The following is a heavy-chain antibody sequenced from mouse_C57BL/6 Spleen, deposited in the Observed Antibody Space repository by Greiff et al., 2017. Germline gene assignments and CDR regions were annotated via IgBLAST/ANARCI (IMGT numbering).Heavy chain of an antibody. Sequence: EVMLVESGGGLVQPGGSLSLSCAASGFTFTDYYMSWVRQPPGKALEWLGFLRNRANGYTTEYSASVKGRFTISRDNSQRIRYLKMNALRAEDSATYDCARYMGLFDYWGQGTTLTVSS. D-gene: IGHD3-1*01. CDR2: LRNRANGYTT. V-gene: IGHV7-3*01. CDR3: ARYMGLFDY. CDR1: GFTFTDYY. J-gene: IGHJ2*01.